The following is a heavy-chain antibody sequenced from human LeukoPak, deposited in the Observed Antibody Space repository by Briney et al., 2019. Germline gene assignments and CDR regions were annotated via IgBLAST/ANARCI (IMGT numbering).Heavy chain of an antibody. Sequence: QPGGSLRLSCTASGFTFSTYAMSWVRQAPGKGLEWVANIKQDGSEKYYVDSVKGRFTISRDNAKNSLYLQMNSLRAEDTAVYYCAREARRAWPRLDYYGMDVWGQGTTVTVSS. D-gene: IGHD5-12*01. J-gene: IGHJ6*02. CDR3: AREARRAWPRLDYYGMDV. CDR2: IKQDGSEK. V-gene: IGHV3-7*01. CDR1: GFTFSTYA.